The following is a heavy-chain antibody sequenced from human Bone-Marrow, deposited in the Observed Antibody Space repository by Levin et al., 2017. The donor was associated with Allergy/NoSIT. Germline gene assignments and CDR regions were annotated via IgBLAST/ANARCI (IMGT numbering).Heavy chain of an antibody. D-gene: IGHD6-19*01. Sequence: GGSLRLSCTISGYTFSDYYIHWVRQAPGQGLEWMGWINPKRGDTNLSQKFHGRVVLSRNTSISTAYMELGRLRSDDTALYYCARGGSGSNDYWGQGTLVTVSS. J-gene: IGHJ4*02. CDR1: GYTFSDYY. CDR2: INPKRGDT. CDR3: ARGGSGSNDY. V-gene: IGHV1-2*02.